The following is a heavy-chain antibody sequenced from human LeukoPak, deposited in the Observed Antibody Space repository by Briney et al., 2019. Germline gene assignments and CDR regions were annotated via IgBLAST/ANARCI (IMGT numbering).Heavy chain of an antibody. V-gene: IGHV3-30*04. Sequence: GGSLRLSCAASGFIFTNYGMHWVRQAPGKWLDWVAVISTDGRDKLYAASVRGRFTISRNNSKNTLFLQMNSLRAEDTALYYCARSPYSNYPTSDYWGQGTLVTVSS. CDR1: GFIFTNYG. CDR2: ISTDGRDK. J-gene: IGHJ4*02. CDR3: ARSPYSNYPTSDY. D-gene: IGHD4-11*01.